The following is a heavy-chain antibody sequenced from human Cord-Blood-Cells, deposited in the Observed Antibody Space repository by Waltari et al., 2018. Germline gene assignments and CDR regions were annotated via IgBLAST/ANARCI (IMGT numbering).Heavy chain of an antibody. D-gene: IGHD6-13*01. CDR1: GGSISSYY. CDR3: ARRSIAAAGTNYYYYYMDV. J-gene: IGHJ6*03. V-gene: IGHV4-59*08. CDR2: IYYSGST. Sequence: QVQLQESGPGLVKPSETLSLTCTVSGGSISSYYWSWIRQPPGKGLEWIGYIYYSGSTNYNPSLKSRGTISVDTSKNQFSLKLSSVTAADTAVYYCARRSIAAAGTNYYYYYMDVWGKGTTVTVSS.